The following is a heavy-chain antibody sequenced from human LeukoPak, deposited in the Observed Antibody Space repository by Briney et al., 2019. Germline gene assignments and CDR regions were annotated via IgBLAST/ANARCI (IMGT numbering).Heavy chain of an antibody. CDR2: INPNSGGT. V-gene: IGHV1-2*02. CDR3: ARPGSGSRNWFDH. Sequence: ASVRVSCKAFGYTFTGYYMHWVRQAPGQGLEWMGWINPNSGGTNYAQKFQGRVTMTRDTSISTGYMELSRLRSDDTAVYYCARPGSGSRNWFDHWGQGTLVTVSS. CDR1: GYTFTGYY. J-gene: IGHJ5*02. D-gene: IGHD3-10*01.